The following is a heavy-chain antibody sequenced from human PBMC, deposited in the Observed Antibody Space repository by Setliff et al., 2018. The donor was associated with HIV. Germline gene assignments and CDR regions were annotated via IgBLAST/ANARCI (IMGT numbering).Heavy chain of an antibody. CDR3: ARARRSSMVRGTYFDY. D-gene: IGHD3-10*01. Sequence: GASVKVSCKASGGTFSSYAISWVRQAPGRGLEWMGGIIPIFGTANYAQKFQGRVTITADESTSTAYTELSSLRSEDTAVYYCARARRSSMVRGTYFDYWGQGTLVTVSS. CDR2: IIPIFGTA. J-gene: IGHJ4*02. CDR1: GGTFSSYA. V-gene: IGHV1-69*13.